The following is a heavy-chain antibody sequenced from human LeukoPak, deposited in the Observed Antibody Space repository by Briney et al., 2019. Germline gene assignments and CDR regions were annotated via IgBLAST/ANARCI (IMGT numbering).Heavy chain of an antibody. D-gene: IGHD6-19*01. V-gene: IGHV3-23*01. CDR2: ISSSGGAT. Sequence: GGSLRLSCAASGFTFSSYSMTWVRQATGKGLEWVSVISSSGGATDYAGSVKGRFTISRDNSKNTLYLQMSSLRAEDTAVYYGVKVGSGWSFDYWGQGTLVTVSS. CDR1: GFTFSSYS. J-gene: IGHJ4*02. CDR3: VKVGSGWSFDY.